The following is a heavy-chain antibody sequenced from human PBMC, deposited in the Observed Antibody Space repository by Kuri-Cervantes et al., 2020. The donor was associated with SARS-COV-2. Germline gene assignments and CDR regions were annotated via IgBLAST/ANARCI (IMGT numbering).Heavy chain of an antibody. D-gene: IGHD2-2*01. CDR2: ISWNSGSI. CDR3: AKDVIGRSSTSSFCYFDL. CDR1: GFSFSSYA. Sequence: SLKISCAASGFSFSSYAMHWVRQAPGKGLEWVSGISWNSGSIGYADSVKGRFTISRDNAKNSLYLQMNSLRAEDMALYYCAKDVIGRSSTSSFCYFDLWGRGTLVTVSS. J-gene: IGHJ2*01. V-gene: IGHV3-9*03.